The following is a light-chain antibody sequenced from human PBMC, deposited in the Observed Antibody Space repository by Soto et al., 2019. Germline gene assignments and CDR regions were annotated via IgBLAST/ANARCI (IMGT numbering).Light chain of an antibody. CDR1: STDFVSYNR. Sequence: QPVLTQPPSVSGSPGQSVTISCTGTSTDFVSYNRVSWYQQPPGTAPKLIIYEASNRPSGVPDRFSGTKSGNTASLTISGLQAADEADYYCSSYAGSNNYVFGTGTKVTVL. CDR2: EAS. J-gene: IGLJ1*01. CDR3: SSYAGSNNYV. V-gene: IGLV2-18*02.